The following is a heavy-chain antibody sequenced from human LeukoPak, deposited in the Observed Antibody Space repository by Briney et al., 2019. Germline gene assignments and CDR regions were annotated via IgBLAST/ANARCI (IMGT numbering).Heavy chain of an antibody. CDR2: IYPGDSDT. CDR3: ARRRGYSYGYNYFDY. D-gene: IGHD5-18*01. J-gene: IGHJ4*02. Sequence: GESLKISCKGSGYSFTSYWIGWVRQMPGKGLEWMGIIYPGDSDTRYSPSFQGQVTISADKSISTTYLQWSSLKASDTAMYYCARRRGYSYGYNYFDYWGQGTLVTVSS. CDR1: GYSFTSYW. V-gene: IGHV5-51*01.